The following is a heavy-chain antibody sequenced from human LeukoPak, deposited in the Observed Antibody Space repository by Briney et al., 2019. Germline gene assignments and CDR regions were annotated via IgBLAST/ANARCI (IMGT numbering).Heavy chain of an antibody. CDR2: IYPGDSDT. CDR1: GYSFTSYW. CDR3: ARFHGSGSYYYGLPFDP. Sequence: RGESLKISCKGSGYSFTSYWIGWVRQMPGKGLEWMGIIYPGDSDTRYSPSFQGQVTISADKSISTAYLQWSSLTASDTAMYFCARFHGSGSYYYGLPFDPWGQGTLVSVSS. D-gene: IGHD3-10*01. V-gene: IGHV5-51*01. J-gene: IGHJ5*02.